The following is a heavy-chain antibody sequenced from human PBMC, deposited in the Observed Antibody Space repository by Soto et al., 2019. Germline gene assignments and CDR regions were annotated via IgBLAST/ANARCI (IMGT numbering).Heavy chain of an antibody. J-gene: IGHJ4*02. CDR1: GFTFSDLY. V-gene: IGHV3-72*01. D-gene: IGHD3-10*01. CDR3: VYGYYFDY. Sequence: PGGSLRLSCATSGFTFSDLYMDWVRQAPGKGMEWVGRSRNKPNGYTTEYAASVKGRFTISRDDSKNSLYLQMNSLGTEDTAVYYCVYGYYFDYWGQGTLLTVSS. CDR2: SRNKPNGYTT.